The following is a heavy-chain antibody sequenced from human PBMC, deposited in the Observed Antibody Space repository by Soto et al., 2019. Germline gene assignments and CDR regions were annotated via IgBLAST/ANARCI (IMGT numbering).Heavy chain of an antibody. D-gene: IGHD6-19*01. CDR2: LHGGGVST. Sequence: EVQLLESGGGLVQPGGSLRLSCAASGFTFSSYSMSWVRQAPGKGLEWVSTLHGGGVSTYYATFVKGRFTISRDTSRNTLSLQMNSLRADDTAVYYCAKGKAVTGVPAFHFYYGMDVWGQGTTVTVSS. CDR1: GFTFSSYS. CDR3: AKGKAVTGVPAFHFYYGMDV. J-gene: IGHJ6*02. V-gene: IGHV3-23*01.